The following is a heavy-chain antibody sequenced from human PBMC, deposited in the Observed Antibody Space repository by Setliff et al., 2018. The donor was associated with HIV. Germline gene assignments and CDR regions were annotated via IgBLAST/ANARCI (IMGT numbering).Heavy chain of an antibody. D-gene: IGHD3-10*01. Sequence: SETLSLTCSVSGGSISRNCWSWIRQPPGKGLEWIGDSSTSGCTNCNPSIESRVTITIDTAKNHVSLKLRPVTAADTAFSYCASDYFGSLDYWGQGTLVTVSS. CDR3: ASDYFGSLDY. CDR1: GGSISRNC. CDR2: SSTSGCT. J-gene: IGHJ4*02. V-gene: IGHV4-4*08.